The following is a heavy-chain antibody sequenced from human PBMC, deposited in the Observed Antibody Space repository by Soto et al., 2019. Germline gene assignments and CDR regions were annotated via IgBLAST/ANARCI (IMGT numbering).Heavy chain of an antibody. J-gene: IGHJ4*01. CDR3: SRGTSIPASGDY. V-gene: IGHV1-18*01. Sequence: QAQLVQSGAEVKKPGASVKVSCKASGYTFTNYGINWVRQAPGQGLEWLGWVSAYNGERRYAQRVQARVIMTTDTSTTTAYMELRSLRSDVTAVYYCSRGTSIPASGDYWGQGTLVTVSS. CDR2: VSAYNGER. D-gene: IGHD6-6*01. CDR1: GYTFTNYG.